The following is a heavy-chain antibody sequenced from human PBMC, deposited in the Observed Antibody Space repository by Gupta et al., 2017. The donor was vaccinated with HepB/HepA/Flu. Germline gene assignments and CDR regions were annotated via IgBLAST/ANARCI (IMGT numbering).Heavy chain of an antibody. CDR2: IKQDGSTI. CDR3: VKAIAARDAY. J-gene: IGHJ4*02. CDR1: GFTFSSYW. Sequence: EVQLVESGGGLVQPGGSLRLSCTASGFTFSSYWMTWVRQAPGKGLEWVANIKQDGSTIYYVDSVKGRFTISRDNANNSLYLQMNSLRVEDTAVYYCVKAIAARDAYWGQGTLVTVSS. V-gene: IGHV3-7*01. D-gene: IGHD6-6*01.